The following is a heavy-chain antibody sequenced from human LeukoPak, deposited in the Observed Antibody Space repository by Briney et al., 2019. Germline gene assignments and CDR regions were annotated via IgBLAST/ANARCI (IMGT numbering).Heavy chain of an antibody. CDR2: INYSGST. CDR3: ARRTSSSWFFDY. J-gene: IGHJ4*02. D-gene: IGHD6-13*01. V-gene: IGHV4-39*01. Sequence: SETLSLTCTVSGGSISSSNYYWAWLRPPPGKGLEWIGSINYSGSTYYNPSLKSRVTTSVDTSKNQFSLKMSSVTAADTAVYYCARRTSSSWFFDYWGQGTLVTVSS. CDR1: GGSISSSNYY.